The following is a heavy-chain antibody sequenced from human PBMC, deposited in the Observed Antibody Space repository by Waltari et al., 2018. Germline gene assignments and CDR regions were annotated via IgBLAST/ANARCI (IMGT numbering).Heavy chain of an antibody. V-gene: IGHV3-7*03. CDR2: INQDGSEK. J-gene: IGHJ5*02. CDR3: ARKKYYYDSSQMGWFDP. Sequence: EVQLVESGGDLVQPGGSLRLSCADSGFTFSRSWMRWVRQAPGKGLEWVATINQDGSEKDYVNSVKGRFTISRDNAKNSLYLQMNSLGAEDTAVYYCARKKYYYDSSQMGWFDPWGQGTLVTVSS. D-gene: IGHD3-22*01. CDR1: GFTFSRSW.